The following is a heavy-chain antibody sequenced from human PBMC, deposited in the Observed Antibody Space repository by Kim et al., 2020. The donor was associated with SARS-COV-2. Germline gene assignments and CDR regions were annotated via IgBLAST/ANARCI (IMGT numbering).Heavy chain of an antibody. Sequence: ADSVKGRFTISRDNSKNTLYLQMNSLRAEDTAVYYCARLRGYSGYGFDYWGQGTLVTVSS. J-gene: IGHJ4*02. CDR3: ARLRGYSGYGFDY. D-gene: IGHD5-12*01. V-gene: IGHV3-30*01.